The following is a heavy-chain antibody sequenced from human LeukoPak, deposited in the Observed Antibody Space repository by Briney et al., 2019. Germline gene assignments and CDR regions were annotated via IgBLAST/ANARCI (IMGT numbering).Heavy chain of an antibody. Sequence: SETLSLTCTVSGGSISSYYWSWIRQHPGKGLEWIGYIYYSGSTYYNPSLKSRVTISVDTSKNQFSLKLSSVTAADTAVYYCARAPVATLSYYFDYWGQGTLVTVSS. CDR2: IYYSGST. CDR1: GGSISSYY. V-gene: IGHV4-59*06. CDR3: ARAPVATLSYYFDY. D-gene: IGHD5-12*01. J-gene: IGHJ4*02.